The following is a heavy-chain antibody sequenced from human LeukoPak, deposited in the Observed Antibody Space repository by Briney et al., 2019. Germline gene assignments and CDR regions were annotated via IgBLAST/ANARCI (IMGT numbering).Heavy chain of an antibody. CDR1: GYSISSGFY. CDR2: IYHSGST. D-gene: IGHD1-26*01. CDR3: ARDLGAINLYYFDY. J-gene: IGHJ4*02. V-gene: IGHV4-38-2*02. Sequence: SETLSLTCAVSGYSISSGFYWGWIRQPPGKGLEWIGSIYHSGSTYYNPSLKSRVTISVDTSKNQFSLKLSSVTAADTAVYYCARDLGAINLYYFDYWGQGTLVTVSS.